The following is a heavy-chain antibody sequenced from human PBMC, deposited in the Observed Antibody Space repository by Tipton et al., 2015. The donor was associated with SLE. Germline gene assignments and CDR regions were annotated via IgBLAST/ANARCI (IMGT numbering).Heavy chain of an antibody. D-gene: IGHD6-13*01. J-gene: IGHJ5*02. CDR3: ARQRLRYSSSWSPNWFDP. CDR1: GDSISSSTYY. CDR2: IYYSGST. V-gene: IGHV4-39*01. Sequence: TLSLTCTVSGDSISSSTYYWGWIRQPPGKGLEWIGTIYYSGSTYYNPSLKSRVTISVDTSKNQFSLRLNSVTAADTALYYCARQRLRYSSSWSPNWFDPWGQGTLVTVSS.